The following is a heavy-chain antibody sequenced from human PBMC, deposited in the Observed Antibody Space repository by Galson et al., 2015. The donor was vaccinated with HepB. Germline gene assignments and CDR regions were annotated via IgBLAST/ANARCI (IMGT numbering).Heavy chain of an antibody. D-gene: IGHD2/OR15-2a*01. CDR1: GFTFSDYW. CDR3: AKDFGHYF. J-gene: IGHJ4*02. V-gene: IGHV3-7*01. CDR2: IKQDGSEK. Sequence: SLRLSCAASGFTFSDYWMTWVRQAPGKGLEWVANIKQDGSEKHYVDSVKGRFTISRDNAKNSLYLQMNGLRAEDTAVYYCAKDFGHYFWGQGALIPVSP.